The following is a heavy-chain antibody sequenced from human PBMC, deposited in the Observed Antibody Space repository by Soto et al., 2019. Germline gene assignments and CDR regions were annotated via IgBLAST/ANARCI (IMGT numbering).Heavy chain of an antibody. CDR2: MKCKTDGGTT. CDR1: GFTFSNAW. D-gene: IGHD1-26*01. CDR3: TTGPRRVGAAPFDY. V-gene: IGHV3-15*01. J-gene: IGHJ4*02. Sequence: GGSLRLSCAASGFTFSNAWMSWVRQAPGKGLEWVGRMKCKTDGGTTDYAAPVTGRLTISSKYSKNSLYLQMNSLKTEDAAVYYCTTGPRRVGAAPFDYWDQGTLVTVSS.